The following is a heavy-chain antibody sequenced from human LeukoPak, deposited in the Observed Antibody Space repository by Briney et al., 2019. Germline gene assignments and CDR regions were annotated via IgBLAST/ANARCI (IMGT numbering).Heavy chain of an antibody. D-gene: IGHD3-22*01. CDR1: GGSFSGYY. CDR3: ASLRYYYDSSGSRPVDY. V-gene: IGHV4-34*01. Sequence: PSETLSLTCAVYGGSFSGYYWSLIRQPPGKGLERIGEINHSGNTNYNPSLKSRVTISVDTSKNQFSLKLSSVTAADTAVYHCASLRYYYDSSGSRPVDYWGQGTLVTVSS. J-gene: IGHJ4*02. CDR2: INHSGNT.